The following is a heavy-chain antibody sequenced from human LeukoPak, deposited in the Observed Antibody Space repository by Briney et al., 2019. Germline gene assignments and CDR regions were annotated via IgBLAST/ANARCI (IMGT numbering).Heavy chain of an antibody. CDR2: INPNSGGT. CDR1: GYTFADYY. CDR3: AGGGGGYVSGSYYNINY. Sequence: ASVKVSCKASGYTFADYYVQWVRQAPGQGLEWMGWINPNSGGTNYAQRFQGRVTMTRDTSISTAYMELSRLRSDDTAVYYCAGGGGGYVSGSYYNINYWGQGTLVTVSS. J-gene: IGHJ4*02. V-gene: IGHV1-2*02. D-gene: IGHD3-10*01.